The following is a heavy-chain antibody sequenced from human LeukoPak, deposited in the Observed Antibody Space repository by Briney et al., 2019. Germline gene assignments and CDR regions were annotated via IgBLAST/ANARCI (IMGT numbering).Heavy chain of an antibody. CDR1: GFTFSNAW. V-gene: IGHV3-15*07. J-gene: IGHJ4*02. D-gene: IGHD3-22*01. Sequence: GGSLRLSCAASGFTFSNAWMNWVRQAPGKGLEWVGRIKSKADGGTTDYAAPVKGRFTISRDDSKNTLYLQMNSLKTEDTAVYYCTTDRGYYDSSGYYYFDYWGQGTLVTVSS. CDR3: TTDRGYYDSSGYYYFDY. CDR2: IKSKADGGTT.